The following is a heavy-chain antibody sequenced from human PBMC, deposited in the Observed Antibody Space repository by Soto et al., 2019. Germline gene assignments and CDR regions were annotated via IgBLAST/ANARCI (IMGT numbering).Heavy chain of an antibody. CDR2: FSGSGGST. D-gene: IGHD3-3*01. J-gene: IGHJ6*02. Sequence: EVQLLESGGGLVQPGGSLRLSCAAAGFTFSNYALTWVRQSPGKGLEWVSTFSGSGGSTYYADSVRGRFTISRDNSKNTLLLQMNCLRVEDTAIYYCARDWTGDTCPCLDVWGQGTTVSVSS. CDR1: GFTFSNYA. V-gene: IGHV3-23*01. CDR3: ARDWTGDTCPCLDV.